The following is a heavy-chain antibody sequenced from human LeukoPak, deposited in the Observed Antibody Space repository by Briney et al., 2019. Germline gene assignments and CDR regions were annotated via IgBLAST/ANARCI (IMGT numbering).Heavy chain of an antibody. CDR2: INPNSGGT. D-gene: IGHD6-13*01. J-gene: IGHJ4*02. V-gene: IGHV1-2*06. CDR3: ARQYSSSWLKFDY. Sequence: ASVKVSCKASGYTFTGYYMHWVRQAPGQGLEWMGRINPNSGGTNYAQKFQGRVTMTRDTSISTAYVELSRLRSDDTAVYYCARQYSSSWLKFDYWGQGTLVTVSS. CDR1: GYTFTGYY.